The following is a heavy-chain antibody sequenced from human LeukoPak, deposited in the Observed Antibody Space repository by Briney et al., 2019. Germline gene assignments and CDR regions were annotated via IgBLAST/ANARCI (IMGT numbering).Heavy chain of an antibody. D-gene: IGHD6-19*01. CDR2: INSDGSST. J-gene: IGHJ4*02. V-gene: IGHV3-74*01. CDR3: AIMNIAVAGM. Sequence: GGSLRLSCAASGFTFSSYWMHWVRQAPGKGVVWVSRINSDGSSTSYADSVKGRFTISRDNAKNTLYLQMNSLRAEDTGVYYCAIMNIAVAGMWGQGTLVTVSS. CDR1: GFTFSSYW.